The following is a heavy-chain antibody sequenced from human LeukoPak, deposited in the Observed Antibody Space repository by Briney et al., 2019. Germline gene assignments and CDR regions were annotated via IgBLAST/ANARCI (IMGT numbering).Heavy chain of an antibody. V-gene: IGHV3-23*01. CDR3: ATALSTVTTSF. Sequence: PGGSLRLSCAASGFTFDDYAMHWVRQAPGKGLEWVSGISGSGGSTYYADSVKGRFTISRDNSKNTLYLQMNSLRAEDTAVYYCATALSTVTTSFWGQGTLVTVSS. J-gene: IGHJ4*02. D-gene: IGHD4-17*01. CDR2: ISGSGGST. CDR1: GFTFDDYA.